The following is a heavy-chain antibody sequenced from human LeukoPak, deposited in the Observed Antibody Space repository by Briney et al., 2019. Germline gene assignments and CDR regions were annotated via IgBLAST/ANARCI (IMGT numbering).Heavy chain of an antibody. CDR2: ISYDGSNT. CDR3: AKEGDISSSWYLSNYFDS. J-gene: IGHJ4*02. D-gene: IGHD6-13*01. CDR1: GSTFRAYG. V-gene: IGHV3-30*18. Sequence: GGSLRLSCAASGSTFRAYGMHWVRKAPGKGLEWVAIISYDGSNTYYADSVKGRFTISRDNSKNTLYLQMDSLRAEDTAVYYCAKEGDISSSWYLSNYFDSWGQGTLVTVSS.